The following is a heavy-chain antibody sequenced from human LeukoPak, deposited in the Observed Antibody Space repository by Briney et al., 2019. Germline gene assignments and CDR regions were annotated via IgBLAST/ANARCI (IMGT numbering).Heavy chain of an antibody. V-gene: IGHV3-23*01. D-gene: IGHD3-22*01. CDR1: GFTFNSYA. CDR2: ISGGGVNT. J-gene: IGHJ5*02. Sequence: GGSLRLSCAASGFTFNSYAMTWVRQAPGKGLEWVSAISGGGVNTYYADSVKGRFTISRDNSKNMLYLQMNSLRAEDTAVYYCAKTLGYSGYFSPWGQGTLVAVSS. CDR3: AKTLGYSGYFSP.